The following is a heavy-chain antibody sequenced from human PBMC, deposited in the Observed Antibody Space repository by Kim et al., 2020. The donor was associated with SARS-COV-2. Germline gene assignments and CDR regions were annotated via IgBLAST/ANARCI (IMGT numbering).Heavy chain of an antibody. J-gene: IGHJ4*02. D-gene: IGHD4-17*01. CDR3: AKDGGATVTTYYFDY. V-gene: IGHV3-43D*03. Sequence: DSVKGRFTISRDNSKNSLYLQMNSLRAEDTALYYCAKDGGATVTTYYFDYWGQGTLVTVSS.